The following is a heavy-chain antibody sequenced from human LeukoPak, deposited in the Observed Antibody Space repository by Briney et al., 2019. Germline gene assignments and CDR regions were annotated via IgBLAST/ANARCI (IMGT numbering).Heavy chain of an antibody. CDR2: IYSGGST. D-gene: IGHD3-16*02. Sequence: GGSLRLSCAASGFTVSSDYMSWVRQAPGKGLEWVSVIYSGGSTYYADSVKGRFTISRHNSKNTLYLQMNSLRAEDTAVYYCARGGSSYDYVWGSYRYGGNYWGQGTLVTVSS. CDR3: ARGGSSYDYVWGSYRYGGNY. V-gene: IGHV3-53*04. CDR1: GFTVSSDY. J-gene: IGHJ4*02.